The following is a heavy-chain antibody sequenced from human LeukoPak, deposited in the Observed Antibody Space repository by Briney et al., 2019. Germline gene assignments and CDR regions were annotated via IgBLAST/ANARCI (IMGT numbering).Heavy chain of an antibody. CDR2: ISYDGGNK. D-gene: IGHD1-26*01. J-gene: IGHJ4*02. V-gene: IGHV3-30*18. CDR3: AKDMGEDGSYYLDY. CDR1: EFTFSNYG. Sequence: AGGSLRLSCAASEFTFSNYGMHWVRQAPGKEPEWVAAISYDGGNKFYADSVKGRFTISRDNFKNTLYLQMNSLRAEDTAVYYCAKDMGEDGSYYLDYWGQGTLVTVSS.